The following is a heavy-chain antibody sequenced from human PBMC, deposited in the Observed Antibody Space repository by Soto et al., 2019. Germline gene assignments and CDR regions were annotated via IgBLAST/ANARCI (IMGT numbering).Heavy chain of an antibody. CDR1: GYTFTSYD. CDR2: MNPNSGNT. CDR3: ARGGYSYGYSFDGMDV. J-gene: IGHJ6*02. D-gene: IGHD5-18*01. V-gene: IGHV1-8*01. Sequence: ASVKVSCKASGYTFTSYDINWVRQATGQGLEWMGWMNPNSGNTGYAQKFQGRVTMTRNTSISTAYMELSSLRSEDTAVYYCARGGYSYGYSFDGMDVWGQGTTVTVS.